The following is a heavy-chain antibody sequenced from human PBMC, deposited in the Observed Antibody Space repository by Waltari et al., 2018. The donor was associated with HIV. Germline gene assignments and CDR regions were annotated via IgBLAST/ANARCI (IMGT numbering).Heavy chain of an antibody. CDR2: IYYSGST. CDR3: ARVFGSGYYLG. Sequence: QVQLQESGPGLVKPSETLSLTCTVSGGSVSSGSYYWSWIRQPPGKGLEWIGYIYYSGSTNYNPSLKSRVTISVDTSKNQFSLKLSSVTAADTAVYYCARVFGSGYYLGWGQGTLVTVSS. D-gene: IGHD3-22*01. V-gene: IGHV4-61*01. J-gene: IGHJ4*02. CDR1: GGSVSSGSYY.